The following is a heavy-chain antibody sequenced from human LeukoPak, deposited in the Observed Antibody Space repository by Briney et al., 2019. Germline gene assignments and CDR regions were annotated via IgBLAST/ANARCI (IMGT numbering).Heavy chain of an antibody. CDR1: GFTFSTYS. CDR3: AREGTIFGNENWFDP. CDR2: IGGSGSTF. V-gene: IGHV3-48*04. Sequence: GGSLRLSCAASGFTFSTYSMNWVRQAPGKGLEWVSYIGGSGSTFYNADSVKGRFTISRDNTKNTLYLQMNSLRAEDTAVYYCAREGTIFGNENWFDPWGQGTLVTVSS. J-gene: IGHJ5*02. D-gene: IGHD3-3*01.